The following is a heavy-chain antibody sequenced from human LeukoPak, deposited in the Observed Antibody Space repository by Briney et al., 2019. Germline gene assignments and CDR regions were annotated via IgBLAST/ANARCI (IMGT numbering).Heavy chain of an antibody. CDR1: GYTFTSYG. D-gene: IGHD3-9*01. CDR3: ARGGYYDISTGYQIDY. CDR2: ISAYNGNT. Sequence: GASVKVSCKASGYTFTSYGISWVRQAPGQGLEWMGWISAYNGNTNYAQKLQGRVTMTTDTSTSTAYMELRSLRSDDTAVYYCARGGYYDISTGYQIDYWGQGTLVTVSS. J-gene: IGHJ4*02. V-gene: IGHV1-18*01.